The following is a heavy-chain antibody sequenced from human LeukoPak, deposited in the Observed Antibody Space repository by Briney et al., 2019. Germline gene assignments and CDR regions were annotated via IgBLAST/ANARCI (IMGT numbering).Heavy chain of an antibody. Sequence: GGSLRLSCAASGFTVSSNYMSWVRQAPGKGLEWVSVIYSGGSTYYADSVKGRFTISRDNSKNKLYLQMNSLRAEDTAVYYCYGSGSWYYFDYWGQGTLVTVSS. D-gene: IGHD3-10*01. CDR1: GFTVSSNY. CDR3: YGSGSWYYFDY. V-gene: IGHV3-66*02. J-gene: IGHJ4*02. CDR2: IYSGGST.